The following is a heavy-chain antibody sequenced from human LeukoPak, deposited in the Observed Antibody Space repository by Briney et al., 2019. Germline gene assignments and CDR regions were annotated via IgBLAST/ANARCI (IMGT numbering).Heavy chain of an antibody. J-gene: IGHJ4*02. Sequence: GGSLRLSCAASGFTFDDYAMHWVRQVPGKGLEWVSLISGNGGNTYYADSVKGRFTISRDNSKNSLYLQMNSLRVEDTALYYCARVWAWGSGNYFDNWGQGTLVTVSS. CDR2: ISGNGGNT. V-gene: IGHV3-43*02. CDR1: GFTFDDYA. D-gene: IGHD7-27*01. CDR3: ARVWAWGSGNYFDN.